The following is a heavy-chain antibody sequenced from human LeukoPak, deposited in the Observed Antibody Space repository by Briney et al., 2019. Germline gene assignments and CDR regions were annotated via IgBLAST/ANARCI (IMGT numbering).Heavy chain of an antibody. CDR2: IYYSGST. CDR1: GGPISSYY. J-gene: IGHJ4*02. V-gene: IGHV4-59*08. CDR3: ARHPTYYYGSALDY. D-gene: IGHD3-10*01. Sequence: SETLSLTCTVSGGPISSYYWSWIRQPPGKGLEWIGYIYYSGSTNYNPSLKSRVTISVDTSKNQFSLKLSSVTAADTAVYYCARHPTYYYGSALDYWGQGTLVTVSS.